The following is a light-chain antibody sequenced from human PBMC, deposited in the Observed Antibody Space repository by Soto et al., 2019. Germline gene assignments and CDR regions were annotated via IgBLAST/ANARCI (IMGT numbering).Light chain of an antibody. V-gene: IGKV3-15*01. Sequence: EIVLTQSPATLSSFPGDRVTLSCRASQSVSSNLAWYQQKPGQAPRLLIYGASSRATGIPARFSGSGSGTEFTLTISSLQSEDFAVYYCQQYNNWPPITFGGGTKVDIK. J-gene: IGKJ4*01. CDR2: GAS. CDR1: QSVSSN. CDR3: QQYNNWPPIT.